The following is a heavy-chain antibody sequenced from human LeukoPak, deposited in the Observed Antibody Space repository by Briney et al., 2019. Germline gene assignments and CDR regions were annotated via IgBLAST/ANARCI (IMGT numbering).Heavy chain of an antibody. CDR1: GYTFTNYG. D-gene: IGHD5-12*01. Sequence: ASVKVSCKASGYTFTNYGITWVRQAPGQGLEWMGWMNTYNGITNYAQKFQGRVTMTADTSTTTAYMELMSLIPDDTAVYYCARGYSGREPYNWFDPWGQGTLVTVSS. J-gene: IGHJ5*02. CDR2: MNTYNGIT. V-gene: IGHV1-18*01. CDR3: ARGYSGREPYNWFDP.